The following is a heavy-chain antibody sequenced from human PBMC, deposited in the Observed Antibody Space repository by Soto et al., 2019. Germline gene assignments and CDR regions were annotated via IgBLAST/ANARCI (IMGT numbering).Heavy chain of an antibody. CDR1: GYSFTSYW. J-gene: IGHJ6*02. CDR2: IDPSDSYT. V-gene: IGHV5-10-1*01. CDR3: ARQYDSSGYYYYYYGMDV. D-gene: IGHD3-22*01. Sequence: PGESRKISCKGSGYSFTSYWISWVRQMPGKGLEWMGRIDPSDSYTNYSPSFRGHVTISADKSISTAYLQWSSLKASDTAMYYCARQYDSSGYYYYYYGMDVWGQGTTVTVSS.